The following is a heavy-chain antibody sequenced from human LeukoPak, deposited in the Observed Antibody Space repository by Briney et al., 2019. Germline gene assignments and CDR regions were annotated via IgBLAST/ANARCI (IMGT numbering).Heavy chain of an antibody. CDR2: VNHSGST. D-gene: IGHD6-13*01. V-gene: IGHV4-34*01. Sequence: PSETLSLTCAVYGGSFSGYYWSWIRQPPGKGLEWIGEVNHSGSTNYNPSLKSRVTISVDTSKNQFSLKLSSVTAADTAVYYCARGVAQQLVTYYYYYYYTDVWGKGTTVTVSS. CDR3: ARGVAQQLVTYYYYYYYTDV. CDR1: GGSFSGYY. J-gene: IGHJ6*03.